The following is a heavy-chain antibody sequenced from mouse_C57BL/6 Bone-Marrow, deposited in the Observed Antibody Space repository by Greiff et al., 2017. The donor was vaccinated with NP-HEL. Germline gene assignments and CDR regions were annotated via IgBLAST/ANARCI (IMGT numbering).Heavy chain of an antibody. V-gene: IGHV1-80*01. CDR3: ARSWGYDGWFAY. J-gene: IGHJ3*01. CDR1: GYAFSSYW. Sequence: QVQLQQSGAELVKPGASVKISCKASGYAFSSYWMNWVKQRPGKGLEWIGQIYPGDGDTNYNGKFKGKATLTADKSPSTAYMQLSSLTSEDSAVYFCARSWGYDGWFAYGGQGTLVTVSA. D-gene: IGHD2-2*01. CDR2: IYPGDGDT.